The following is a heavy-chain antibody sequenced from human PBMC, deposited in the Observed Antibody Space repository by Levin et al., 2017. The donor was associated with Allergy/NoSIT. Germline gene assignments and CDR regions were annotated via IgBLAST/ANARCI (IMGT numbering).Heavy chain of an antibody. V-gene: IGHV3-23*01. Sequence: GGSLRLSCAASGFTFSSYAMSWVRQAPGKGLEWVSAISGSGGSTYYAASVKGRFTISRDNSKNTLYLQMNSLRAEDTAVYYCAKDIYDIVTGYPGMDVWCQGTTVTVSS. CDR1: GFTFSSYA. CDR3: AKDIYDIVTGYPGMDV. CDR2: ISGSGGST. D-gene: IGHD3-9*01. J-gene: IGHJ6*02.